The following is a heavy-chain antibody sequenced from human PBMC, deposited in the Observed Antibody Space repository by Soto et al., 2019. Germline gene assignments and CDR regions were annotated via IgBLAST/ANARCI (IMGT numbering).Heavy chain of an antibody. J-gene: IGHJ1*01. CDR2: ISRGRSNI. CDR3: ARAVLGSYDEYFHH. V-gene: IGHV3-21*01. D-gene: IGHD1-26*01. Sequence: EVHLVESGGGLVKPGGSLRLSCAASGFTFSSYTMDWVRQAPGKGLEWVSSISRGRSNIFYADSFKGRFTISRDEARNSLYRQMNSLRAEDTAVYYCARAVLGSYDEYFHHGGQGTLVTVSS. CDR1: GFTFSSYT.